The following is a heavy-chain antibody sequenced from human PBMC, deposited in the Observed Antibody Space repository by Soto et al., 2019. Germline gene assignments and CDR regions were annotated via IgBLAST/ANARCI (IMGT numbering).Heavy chain of an antibody. D-gene: IGHD1-26*01. CDR3: EEGERWELPLDY. CDR1: GFTFTSSA. J-gene: IGHJ4*02. CDR2: SVVGSGNT. V-gene: IGHV1-58*02. Sequence: QMQLVQSGPEVKKPGTSVKVSCKASGFTFTSSAMQWVRQARGQRLEWIGWSVVGSGNTNYAQKFQERVTITRDMSTSTAYMELSSLRSEDTAVYYCEEGERWELPLDYWGQGTLVTVSS.